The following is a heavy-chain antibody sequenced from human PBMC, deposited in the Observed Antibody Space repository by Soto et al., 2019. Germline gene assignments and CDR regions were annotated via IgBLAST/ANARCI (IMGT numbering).Heavy chain of an antibody. CDR2: ISYDGSNK. V-gene: IGHV3-30*04. J-gene: IGHJ4*02. CDR3: AREAGVGATFDY. D-gene: IGHD1-26*01. CDR1: GFTFSSYA. Sequence: GESLKISCAASGFTFSSYAMHWVRQAPGKGLEWVAVISYDGSNKYYADSVKGRFTISRDNSKNTLYLQMNSLRAEDTAVYYWAREAGVGATFDYWGQGTLVTVSS.